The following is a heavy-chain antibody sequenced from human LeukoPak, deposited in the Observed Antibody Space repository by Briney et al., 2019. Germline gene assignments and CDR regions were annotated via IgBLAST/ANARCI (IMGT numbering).Heavy chain of an antibody. Sequence: SETLSLTCTVSGGSISNYYWTWIRQPPGKGLEWIGYIYYSGSTNYNPSLKSRVTISVDTSKNQFSLKLSSVTAADTAVYYCARVMYNWNDDRYYFDYWGQGTLVTVSS. CDR1: GGSISNYY. V-gene: IGHV4-59*01. CDR3: ARVMYNWNDDRYYFDY. CDR2: IYYSGST. J-gene: IGHJ4*02. D-gene: IGHD1-1*01.